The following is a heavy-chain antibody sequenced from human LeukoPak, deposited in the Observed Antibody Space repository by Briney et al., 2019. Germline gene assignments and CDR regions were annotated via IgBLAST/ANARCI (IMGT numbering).Heavy chain of an antibody. V-gene: IGHV1-24*01. CDR2: FDLEDGEA. CDR3: ATANSGSYGFNI. Sequence: ASVTVSRKVSGYTLTELSMHWVRQAPGKGLAWVGGFDLEDGEAIYAQKFQARVTMTEDTSTDTAYMELSSLRPEDTAVYYWATANSGSYGFNIWGQGTMVTVSS. D-gene: IGHD1-26*01. CDR1: GYTLTELS. J-gene: IGHJ3*02.